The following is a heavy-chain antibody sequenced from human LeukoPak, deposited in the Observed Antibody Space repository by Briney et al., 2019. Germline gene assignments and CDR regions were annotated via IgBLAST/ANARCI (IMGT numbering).Heavy chain of an antibody. V-gene: IGHV4-59*08. CDR3: ARRDGYIPTAFDI. CDR1: GGSISSYY. J-gene: IGHJ3*02. D-gene: IGHD5-24*01. CDR2: IYYSGST. Sequence: PSETLSLTCTVSGGSISSYYWSWIRHPPGKGLEWIGYIYYSGSTNYNPSLKSRVTISVDTSKNQFSLKLSSVTAADTAVYYCARRDGYIPTAFDIWGQGTMVTVSS.